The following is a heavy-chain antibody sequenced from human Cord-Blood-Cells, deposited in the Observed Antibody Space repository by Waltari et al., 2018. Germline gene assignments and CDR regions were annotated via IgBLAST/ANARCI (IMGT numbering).Heavy chain of an antibody. V-gene: IGHV3-23*01. CDR3: AKVSPPYCTNGVCYAFDI. CDR2: ISGSGGST. CDR1: GFPFSSSA. D-gene: IGHD2-8*01. Sequence: EVQLLESGGGLVQPGGSLRLSCAASGFPFSSSAMCWVRQAPGKGLEWVSAISGSGGSTYYADSVKGRFTISRDNSKNTLYLQMNSLRAEDTAVYYCAKVSPPYCTNGVCYAFDIWGQGTMVTVSS. J-gene: IGHJ3*02.